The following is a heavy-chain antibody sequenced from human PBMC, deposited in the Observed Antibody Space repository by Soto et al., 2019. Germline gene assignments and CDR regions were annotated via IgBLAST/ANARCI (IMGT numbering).Heavy chain of an antibody. D-gene: IGHD6-13*01. CDR2: INPSGGYT. CDR3: AKVPTGYSSSWYHIEINFDY. Sequence: ASVKVSCKASGYTFTSYYMNWVRQAPGQGLEWLGIINPSGGYTTYAQRFLGRVTMTSDTSTSTVHMELGSLASEDTAVYYCAKVPTGYSSSWYHIEINFDYWGQGTLVTVSS. J-gene: IGHJ4*02. CDR1: GYTFTSYY. V-gene: IGHV1-46*01.